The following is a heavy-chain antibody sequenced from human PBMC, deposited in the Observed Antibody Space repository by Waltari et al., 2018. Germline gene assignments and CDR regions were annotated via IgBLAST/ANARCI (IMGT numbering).Heavy chain of an antibody. D-gene: IGHD4-17*01. J-gene: IGHJ4*02. CDR2: INPSGGST. CDR3: ARVPSDGDYGLG. V-gene: IGHV1-46*01. Sequence: QVQLVQSGAEVKKPGASVKVSCKASGYTFTSYYMHWVRQAPGQGLEWMGIINPSGGSTSYAQKFQGRVTMTRDTSTSTGYMELSSLRSEDTAVYYCARVPSDGDYGLGWGQGTLVTVSS. CDR1: GYTFTSYY.